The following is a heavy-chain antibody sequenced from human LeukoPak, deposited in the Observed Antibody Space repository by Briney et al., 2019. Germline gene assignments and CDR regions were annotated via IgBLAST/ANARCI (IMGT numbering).Heavy chain of an antibody. CDR2: ITPIINSA. V-gene: IGHV1-69*08. CDR1: GGTIKTHI. D-gene: IGHD1-26*01. CDR3: TRVNLRGSQYNWFDP. Sequence: SVKVSCKTSGGTIKTHIFSWVRQAPGQGLEWMGRITPIINSAKYAQKFRDRLTTTADTSTGTAYMELSSLTSEDTALYYCTRVNLRGSQYNWFDPWGQGTLVIVSS. J-gene: IGHJ5*02.